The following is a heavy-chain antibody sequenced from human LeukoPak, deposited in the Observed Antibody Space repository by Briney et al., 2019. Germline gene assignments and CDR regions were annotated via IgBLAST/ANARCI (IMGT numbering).Heavy chain of an antibody. CDR3: ARVGTVGYYYMDV. CDR1: GGSTSMGGYY. CDR2: IYHSAST. J-gene: IGHJ6*03. V-gene: IGHV4-30-2*01. Sequence: TLSLTCTLSGGSTSMGGYYCGWIRQPPGKGLEWIGYIYHSASTYYNPSLKSRVRISVDRSKNQYSLKLSSETAADTAVYYCARVGTVGYYYMDVWGEGTTVTVSS. D-gene: IGHD4-23*01.